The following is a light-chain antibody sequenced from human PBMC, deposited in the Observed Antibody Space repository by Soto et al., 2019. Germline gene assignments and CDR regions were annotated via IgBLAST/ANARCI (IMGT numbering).Light chain of an antibody. CDR3: QQLTDWPT. CDR2: DTS. V-gene: IGKV3-11*01. CDR1: QSVSHC. J-gene: IGKJ4*01. Sequence: EIVLTQSPGTLSLSPGESATLSCRASQSVSHCLAWYQQKPGRAPRLLIYDTSSRATIIPGKFSGSGSGTDSTHTMDSLEPEDSAVYYSQQLTDWPTFGRENKVQI.